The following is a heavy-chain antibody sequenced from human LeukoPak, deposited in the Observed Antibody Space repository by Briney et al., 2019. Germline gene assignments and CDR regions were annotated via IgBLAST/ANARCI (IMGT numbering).Heavy chain of an antibody. V-gene: IGHV1-2*02. CDR3: ARGQSGWNDY. CDR1: GYTFTGYY. CDR2: INPNSGGT. D-gene: IGHD6-19*01. J-gene: IGHJ4*02. Sequence: GASVKVSCKASGYTFTGYYMHWVRQAPGQGLEWMGWINPNSGGTNYAQKFQGRVTITADKSTSTAYMELSSLGSEDTAVYYCARGQSGWNDYWGQGTLVTVSS.